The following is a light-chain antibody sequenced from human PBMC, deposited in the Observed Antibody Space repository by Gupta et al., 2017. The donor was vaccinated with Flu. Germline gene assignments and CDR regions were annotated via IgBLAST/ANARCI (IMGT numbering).Light chain of an antibody. J-gene: IGLJ2*01. Sequence: QSALTQPRSVSGSTGQSVTISCTGTSSDVGGYNYVSWYQQQPGKAPKLMIYDVSKPSGVPDRFSGSKSGNTASLTISGRQAEDEADYYCCSYAGSYTLVFGGGTKLTVL. CDR2: DVS. CDR3: CSYAGSYTLV. CDR1: SSDVGGYNY. V-gene: IGLV2-11*01.